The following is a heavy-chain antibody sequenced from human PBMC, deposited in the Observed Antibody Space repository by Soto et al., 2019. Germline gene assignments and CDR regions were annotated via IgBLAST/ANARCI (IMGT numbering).Heavy chain of an antibody. Sequence: PSGALSLTCSDSGDSITTNAYYWGWIRQPPGKGLQWIGNVYWTGSTFSHASLTSRVFISVDTSKNEFSLRLTSVTAADTAVYYCARSHYTYDVLIDYWGPGTLVTVSS. CDR2: VYWTGST. CDR1: GDSITTNAYY. V-gene: IGHV4-39*01. J-gene: IGHJ4*02. D-gene: IGHD3-16*01. CDR3: ARSHYTYDVLIDY.